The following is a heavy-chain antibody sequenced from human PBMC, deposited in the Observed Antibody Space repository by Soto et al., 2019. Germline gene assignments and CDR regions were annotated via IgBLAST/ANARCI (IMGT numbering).Heavy chain of an antibody. CDR3: AKTAGYYGSGSYYNY. V-gene: IGHV3-23*01. J-gene: IGHJ4*02. D-gene: IGHD3-10*01. CDR1: GFTFSSYA. Sequence: GGSLRLSCAASGFTFSSYAMSWVRQAPGKGLEWVSAISGSGGSTYYADSVEGRFTISRDNSKNTLYLQMNSLRAEDTAVYYCAKTAGYYGSGSYYNYWGQGTLVTVSS. CDR2: ISGSGGST.